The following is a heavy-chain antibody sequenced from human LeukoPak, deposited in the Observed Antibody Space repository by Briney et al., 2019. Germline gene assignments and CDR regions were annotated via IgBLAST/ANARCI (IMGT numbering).Heavy chain of an antibody. CDR1: AFTVNAYA. D-gene: IGHD6-19*01. J-gene: IGHJ5*02. V-gene: IGHV3-23*01. CDR2: IGSGGVTT. CDR3: ARPRLTVAGTRYFDP. Sequence: QPGGSLRLSCTASAFTVNAYAMIWVRQAPGKGLEWVSAIGSGGVTTNYADSVQGRFTISRDNSRNTLFLQMNSLRPEDTAVYYCARPRLTVAGTRYFDPWGQGTLVTVSS.